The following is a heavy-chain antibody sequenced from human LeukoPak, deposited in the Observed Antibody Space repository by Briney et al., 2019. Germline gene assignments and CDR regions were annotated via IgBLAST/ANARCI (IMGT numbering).Heavy chain of an antibody. CDR3: ARSPFAGGYYPFDY. D-gene: IGHD3-3*01. V-gene: IGHV4-31*03. CDR2: IYYSGST. Sequence: PSQTLSLTRTVSGGSISSGGYYWSWIRQHPGKGLEWIGYIYYSGSTYYNPSLKSRVTISVDTSKNQFSLKLSSVTAADTAVYYCARSPFAGGYYPFDYWGQGTLVTVSS. J-gene: IGHJ4*02. CDR1: GGSISSGGYY.